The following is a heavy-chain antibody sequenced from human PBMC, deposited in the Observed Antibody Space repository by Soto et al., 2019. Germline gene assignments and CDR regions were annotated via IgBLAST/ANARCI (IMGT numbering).Heavy chain of an antibody. Sequence: GESLKISCHGSGYTFFSFWIVWVRQVPGKGLEWVGRIDPGDSSATYSRTFQGHVTISADRSTRSAYLQWRSLRASDTAIYFCARRYCSRADCYSDSWGQGSLVTVSS. D-gene: IGHD2-2*01. CDR3: ARRYCSRADCYSDS. V-gene: IGHV5-10-1*01. CDR1: GYTFFSFW. J-gene: IGHJ4*02. CDR2: IDPGDSSA.